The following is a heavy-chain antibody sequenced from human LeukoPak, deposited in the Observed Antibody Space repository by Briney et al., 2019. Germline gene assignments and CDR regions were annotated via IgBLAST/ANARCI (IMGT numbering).Heavy chain of an antibody. CDR3: ARGSGSSWYFYFDY. D-gene: IGHD6-13*01. Sequence: LPGGSLRLSCAASGFTFSNYAMSWVRQAPGKGLEWVSTISGSGDRTYYADSVKGRFTISRDNSKNTLYMQMNGLRAEDTALYYCARGSGSSWYFYFDYWGQGTLVTVSS. J-gene: IGHJ4*02. CDR1: GFTFSNYA. CDR2: ISGSGDRT. V-gene: IGHV3-23*01.